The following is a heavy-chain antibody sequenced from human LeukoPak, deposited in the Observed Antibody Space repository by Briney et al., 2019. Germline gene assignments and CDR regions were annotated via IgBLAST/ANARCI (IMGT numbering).Heavy chain of an antibody. V-gene: IGHV4-4*07. CDR1: GGSISSYY. CDR3: ARDSTFYSNYVDYYYGMDV. J-gene: IGHJ6*02. D-gene: IGHD4-11*01. Sequence: SETLSLTCIVSGGSISSYYWSWIRQPAGKGLEWIGRIYTSGSTNYNPSLKSRVTMSVDTSKNQFSLKLSSVTAADTAVYYCARDSTFYSNYVDYYYGMDVWGQGTTVTVSS. CDR2: IYTSGST.